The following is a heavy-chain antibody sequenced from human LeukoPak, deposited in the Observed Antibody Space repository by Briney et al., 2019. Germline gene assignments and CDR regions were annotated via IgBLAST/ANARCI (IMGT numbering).Heavy chain of an antibody. CDR1: GFTFSSYA. V-gene: IGHV3-64*01. CDR2: ISSNGGST. D-gene: IGHD4-23*01. J-gene: IGHJ3*02. Sequence: GSLRLSCAASGFTFSSYAMHWVRPAPGKGLEYVSAISSNGGSTYYANSVKGRFTISRDNSKNTLYLQMGSLRAEDMAVYYCAREGNPDAFDIWGQGTMVTVSS. CDR3: AREGNPDAFDI.